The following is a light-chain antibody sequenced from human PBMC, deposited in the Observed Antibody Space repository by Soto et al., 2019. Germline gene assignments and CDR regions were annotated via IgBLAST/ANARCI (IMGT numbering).Light chain of an antibody. Sequence: EIVLTQSPGTLSLSPGERATLPCRASQSVSSSSLAWYQQKPGQAPRLLISGVSSRAADIPDRFSGSGSGTDFTLTINRLEPEDFAVYYCQQYDSSPRTFGQGTKVDIK. J-gene: IGKJ1*01. V-gene: IGKV3-20*01. CDR3: QQYDSSPRT. CDR1: QSVSSSS. CDR2: GVS.